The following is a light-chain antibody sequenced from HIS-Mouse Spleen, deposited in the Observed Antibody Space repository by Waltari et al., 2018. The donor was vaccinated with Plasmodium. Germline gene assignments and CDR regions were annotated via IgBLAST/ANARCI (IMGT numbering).Light chain of an antibody. CDR1: SSDVGGYHY. V-gene: IGLV2-11*01. CDR3: CSYAGSYTYV. Sequence: QSALTQPRSVSGSPGQSVPISRTGTSSDVGGYHYVSWYQQHPGKAPKLMIYDVSKRPSGVPDRFSGSKSGNTASLTISGLQAEDEADYYCCSYAGSYTYVFGTGTKVTVL. CDR2: DVS. J-gene: IGLJ1*01.